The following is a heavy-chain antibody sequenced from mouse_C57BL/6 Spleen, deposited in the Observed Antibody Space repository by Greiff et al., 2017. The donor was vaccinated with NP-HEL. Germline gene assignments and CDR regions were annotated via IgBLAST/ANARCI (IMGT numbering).Heavy chain of an antibody. Sequence: QVQLQQSGAELVKPGASVKLSCKASGYTFTSYWMHWVKQRPGQGLEWIGMIHPNSGSTNYNEKFKSKATLTVDKSSSTAYMQLSSLTSEDSAVYYCARDERSSGYDFDYWGQGTTLTVSS. CDR2: IHPNSGST. CDR1: GYTFTSYW. J-gene: IGHJ2*01. D-gene: IGHD3-2*02. V-gene: IGHV1-64*01. CDR3: ARDERSSGYDFDY.